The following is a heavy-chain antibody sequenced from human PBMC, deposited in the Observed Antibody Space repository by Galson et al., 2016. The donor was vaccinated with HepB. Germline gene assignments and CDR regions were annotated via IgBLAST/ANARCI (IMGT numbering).Heavy chain of an antibody. Sequence: SLRLSCAASGFTFSFSNYAMTWVRQAPGKGLEWVSAINDTPDRTYYADSVKGRFTISRDNSKSTVFLQMSSLRAEDTAVYYCAIDSVGSPKSNFPDSWGQGTLVTVSS. V-gene: IGHV3-23*01. CDR1: GFTFSFSNYA. CDR2: INDTPDRT. J-gene: IGHJ5*01. CDR3: AIDSVGSPKSNFPDS. D-gene: IGHD2-15*01.